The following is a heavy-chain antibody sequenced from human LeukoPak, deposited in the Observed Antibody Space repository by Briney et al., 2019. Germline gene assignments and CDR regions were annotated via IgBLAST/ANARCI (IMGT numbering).Heavy chain of an antibody. CDR1: GFTFSSYG. CDR3: AKDYSKTSYYGSGTYYRPNWFDP. CDR2: IRYDGSNK. V-gene: IGHV3-30*02. D-gene: IGHD3-10*01. J-gene: IGHJ5*02. Sequence: GGSLRLSCAASGFTFSSYGMHWVRQAPGKGLEWVAFIRYDGSNKYYADSVKGRFTISRDNSKNTLYLQMNSLRAVDTAVYYCAKDYSKTSYYGSGTYYRPNWFDPWGQGTLVTVSS.